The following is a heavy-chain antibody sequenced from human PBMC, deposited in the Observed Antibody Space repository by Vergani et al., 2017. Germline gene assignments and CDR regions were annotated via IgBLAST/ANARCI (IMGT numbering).Heavy chain of an antibody. D-gene: IGHD2-2*01. V-gene: IGHV3-15*01. CDR2: IKSKTDGGTT. CDR1: GFTFSNAW. CDR3: TTDTLVVVPAAILDC. Sequence: EVQLVESGGGLVTPGGSLRLSCAASGFTFSNAWMSWVRQAPGKGLEWVGRIKSKTDGGTTDYAAPVKGRFTISTDDSKNTLYLQMNSLKTEDTAVYYCTTDTLVVVPAAILDCWGQGTLVTVSS. J-gene: IGHJ4*02.